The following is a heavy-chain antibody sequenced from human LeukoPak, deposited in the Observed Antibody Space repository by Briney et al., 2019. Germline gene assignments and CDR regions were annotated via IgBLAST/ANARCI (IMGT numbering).Heavy chain of an antibody. D-gene: IGHD2-15*01. V-gene: IGHV4-61*01. J-gene: IGHJ4*02. Sequence: SQTLSLTCTVSGGSINSGSYYWSWLRQPPGRGLEWIGYIYYSGSTNYNPSLKSRVTISVDTSKNQFSLKLSSVTAADTAVYYCASSGRYCSGGSCYPYWGQGTLVTVSS. CDR2: IYYSGST. CDR1: GGSINSGSYY. CDR3: ASSGRYCSGGSCYPY.